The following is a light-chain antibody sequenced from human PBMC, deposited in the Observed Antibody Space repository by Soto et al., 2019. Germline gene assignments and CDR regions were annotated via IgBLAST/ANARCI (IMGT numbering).Light chain of an antibody. V-gene: IGKV3D-20*02. Sequence: IVLTQSPGTLSLSTGERATLSCRASQSVFNNHIGGYQQKPGQAPSRLIFGASFRATGIPDRFSGSVSGTDFTLTISNVEPEDFAVYYCQQRSDWPWTFGQGTKVDTK. CDR2: GAS. CDR3: QQRSDWPWT. J-gene: IGKJ1*01. CDR1: QSVFNNH.